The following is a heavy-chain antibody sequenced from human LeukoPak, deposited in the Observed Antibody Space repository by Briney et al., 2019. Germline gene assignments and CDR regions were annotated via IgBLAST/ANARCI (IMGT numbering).Heavy chain of an antibody. D-gene: IGHD6-6*01. Sequence: SQTLSLTCAVSGGSISSGGYSWSWIRQPPGKGLEWIGYIYHSGSTYCNPSLKSRVTISVDRSKNQFSLKLSSVTAADTAVYYCAREQLAGWFDYWGQGTLVTVSS. V-gene: IGHV4-30-2*01. J-gene: IGHJ4*02. CDR2: IYHSGST. CDR1: GGSISSGGYS. CDR3: AREQLAGWFDY.